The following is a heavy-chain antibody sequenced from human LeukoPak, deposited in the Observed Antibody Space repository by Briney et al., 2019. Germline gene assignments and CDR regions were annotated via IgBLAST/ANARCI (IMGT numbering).Heavy chain of an antibody. V-gene: IGHV1-69*13. CDR1: GGTFSSYA. J-gene: IGHJ5*02. Sequence: ASVKVSCKASGGTFSSYAISWVRQAPGQGLEWMGGIIPIFGTANYAQKFQGRVTITADESTSTAYMELSSLRSEDTAVYYCAVRGYSYGLMGVWFDPWGQGTLVTVSS. CDR3: AVRGYSYGLMGVWFDP. D-gene: IGHD5-18*01. CDR2: IIPIFGTA.